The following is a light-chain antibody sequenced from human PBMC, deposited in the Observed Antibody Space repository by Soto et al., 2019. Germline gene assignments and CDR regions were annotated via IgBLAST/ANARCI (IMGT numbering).Light chain of an antibody. J-gene: IGKJ5*01. Sequence: TQMTQSPLSLSASVGEKIIITCRASRDVGSDVSWYQQKPGRAPKLLIYDASNFEAGVPSRFRGSGSGTDFTFTISRLQPEDIATYYCQQYGNLPTFGQGTRLEIK. V-gene: IGKV1-33*01. CDR1: RDVGSD. CDR2: DAS. CDR3: QQYGNLPT.